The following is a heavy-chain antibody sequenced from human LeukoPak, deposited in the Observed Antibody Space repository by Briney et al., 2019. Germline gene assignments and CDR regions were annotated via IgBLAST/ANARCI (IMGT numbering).Heavy chain of an antibody. CDR2: INHSGST. D-gene: IGHD2-2*01. Sequence: SETLSLTCAVYGGSFRGYYWSWIRQPPAKGLEWIGEINHSGSTNYNPSLKSRVTISVDTSKNQFSLKLSSVTAADTAVYYCARFIVVVPAAMYYYGMDVWGQGTTVTVSS. CDR1: GGSFRGYY. J-gene: IGHJ6*02. V-gene: IGHV4-34*01. CDR3: ARFIVVVPAAMYYYGMDV.